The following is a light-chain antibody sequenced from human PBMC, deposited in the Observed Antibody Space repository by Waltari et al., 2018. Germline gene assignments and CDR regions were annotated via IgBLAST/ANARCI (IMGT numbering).Light chain of an antibody. J-gene: IGKJ1*01. V-gene: IGKV3-15*01. Sequence: EIVMTQSPATLSVSTGERATLSCMASQSINSNLAWYQQKPGQAPRLLIYGASTRATDIPVRFSGSGSGTAFTLTISRLQSEDFAVYYCQQYTWPSWTFGQGTKVEIK. CDR1: QSINSN. CDR2: GAS. CDR3: QQYTWPSWT.